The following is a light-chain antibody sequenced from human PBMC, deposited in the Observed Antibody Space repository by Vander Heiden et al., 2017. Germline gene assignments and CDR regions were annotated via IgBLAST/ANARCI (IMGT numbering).Light chain of an antibody. Sequence: EFDCTQSRATPSSFRGETATLTCRASPGASSYSAWCQQEPDWAPRLLTYDATKRATGTAARFSGSGSGTDITLTSSSLEHEDFAVYCWQQRSNPYTFGQGTKLEIK. J-gene: IGKJ2*01. CDR2: DAT. V-gene: IGKV3-11*01. CDR3: QQRSNPYT. CDR1: PGASSY.